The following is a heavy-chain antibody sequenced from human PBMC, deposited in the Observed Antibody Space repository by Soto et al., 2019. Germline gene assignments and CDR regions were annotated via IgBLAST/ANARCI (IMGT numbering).Heavy chain of an antibody. CDR3: AKGGSSWSRFDY. J-gene: IGHJ4*02. CDR1: GFTSSSYV. V-gene: IGHV3-23*01. Sequence: EVQLLESGGGLVQPGGSLRLSCAASGFTSSSYVMSWVRQAPGKGLEWVSTITGSGGATYYADSVKGRFTISRDNSKNTLYLQMNSLRVEGTAVYYCAKGGSSWSRFDYWGQGTLVTVSS. CDR2: ITGSGGAT. D-gene: IGHD6-13*01.